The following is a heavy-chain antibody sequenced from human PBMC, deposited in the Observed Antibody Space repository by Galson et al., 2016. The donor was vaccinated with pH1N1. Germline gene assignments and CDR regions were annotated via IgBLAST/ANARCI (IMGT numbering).Heavy chain of an antibody. V-gene: IGHV5-51*01. CDR1: GYTFTDYW. D-gene: IGHD3-22*01. CDR2: IYPRDSDT. CDR3: AREVRSGFYSH. J-gene: IGHJ4*02. Sequence: QSGAEVKKSGESLKISCEASGYTFTDYWIGWVRQTPGTGLEWIGIIYPRDSDTRYRPSFQGHVTFSADESISSAHLQWSSLKASDSGIYYCAREVRSGFYSHWGQGTLVTVSS.